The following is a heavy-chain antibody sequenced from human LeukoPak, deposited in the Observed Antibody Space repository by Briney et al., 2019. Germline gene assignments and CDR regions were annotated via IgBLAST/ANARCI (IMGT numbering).Heavy chain of an antibody. V-gene: IGHV3-30-3*01. CDR2: ISFDGNQE. D-gene: IGHD3-16*02. Sequence: SGGSLRLSCEASGFTFDNYAMHWVRQAPGRRLVWVAVISFDGNQEYYPDSVKGRFTISRDNSKNTLYLQMNGLKTEDTAVYYCAREGSIVARTDYWGQGALVIVSS. CDR1: GFTFDNYA. J-gene: IGHJ4*02. CDR3: AREGSIVARTDY.